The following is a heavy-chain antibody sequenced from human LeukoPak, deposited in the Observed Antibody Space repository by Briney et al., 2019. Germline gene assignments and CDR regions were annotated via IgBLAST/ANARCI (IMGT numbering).Heavy chain of an antibody. Sequence: TSETLSLTCAVYGGSFSGYYWSWIRQPPGKGLEWIGEINHSGSTNYNPSLKSRVTISVDTSKNQFSLKRSSVTAADTAVYYCARGVTQGSIAAAGIDYWGQGTLVTVSS. V-gene: IGHV4-34*01. J-gene: IGHJ4*02. CDR3: ARGVTQGSIAAAGIDY. CDR2: INHSGST. D-gene: IGHD6-13*01. CDR1: GGSFSGYY.